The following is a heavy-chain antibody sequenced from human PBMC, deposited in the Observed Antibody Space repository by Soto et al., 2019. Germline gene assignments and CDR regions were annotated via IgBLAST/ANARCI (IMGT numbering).Heavy chain of an antibody. CDR2: IDPGDTYA. J-gene: IGHJ5*02. D-gene: IGHD2-2*01. V-gene: IGHV5-10-1*01. Sequence: GESLKISCTGFGYTFTTFWISWVRQMPGKGLEWMGSIDPGDTYATYSPAFQGHVTISADKATSTAYLQWSSLKASDTAMYFCARIYCTTTTCDSWFDPWGQGTLVTV. CDR3: ARIYCTTTTCDSWFDP. CDR1: GYTFTTFW.